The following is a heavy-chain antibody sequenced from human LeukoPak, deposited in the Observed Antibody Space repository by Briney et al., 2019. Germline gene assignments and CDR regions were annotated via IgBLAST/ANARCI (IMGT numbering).Heavy chain of an antibody. Sequence: PGGSLRLSCAASGFTFSSYAMSWVRQAPGKGLEWVSAISGSGGSTYYADSVKGRFTISRDNSKNTLYLQMNSLRAEDTAVYYCAKIRIGDYYYYMDVWGKGTTVTVSS. CDR1: GFTFSSYA. CDR3: AKIRIGDYYYYMDV. J-gene: IGHJ6*03. V-gene: IGHV3-23*01. D-gene: IGHD2-21*01. CDR2: ISGSGGST.